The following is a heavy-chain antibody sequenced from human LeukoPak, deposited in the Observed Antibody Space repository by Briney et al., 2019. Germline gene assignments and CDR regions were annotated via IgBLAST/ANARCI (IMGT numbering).Heavy chain of an antibody. CDR1: GYTFTGYY. V-gene: IGHV1-2*02. J-gene: IGHJ4*02. D-gene: IGHD2-2*02. CDR3: ARDFTYCSSTSCYTGPIDY. Sequence: ASVKVSCKASGYTFTGYYMHWVRQAPGQGLEWMGWINPNSGGTNYAQKFQGRVTMTRDTSISTAYMELSRLRSDDTAVYYCARDFTYCSSTSCYTGPIDYWGQGTLVTVSS. CDR2: INPNSGGT.